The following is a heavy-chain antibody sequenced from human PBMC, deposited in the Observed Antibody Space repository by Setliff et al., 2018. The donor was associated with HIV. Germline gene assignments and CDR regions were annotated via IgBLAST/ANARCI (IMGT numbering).Heavy chain of an antibody. J-gene: IGHJ6*02. CDR3: ARARYIVIRGDAGMDA. Sequence: SETLSLTCTVSGGSINSGGYYWVWIRQPALKGLEWIGRIYTSGLTNYNPSLKSRVTISVDTSKNQVSLKLSSVTASDTAVYYCARARYIVIRGDAGMDAWDPGTTVTVSS. V-gene: IGHV4-61*02. D-gene: IGHD3-10*01. CDR2: IYTSGLT. CDR1: GGSINSGGYY.